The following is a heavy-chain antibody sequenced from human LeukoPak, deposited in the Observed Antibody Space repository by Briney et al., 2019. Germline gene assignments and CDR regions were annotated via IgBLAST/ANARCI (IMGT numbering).Heavy chain of an antibody. CDR3: ARAGSSAYLIDY. D-gene: IGHD3-22*01. CDR1: GGSISSGGYY. CDR2: IYYSGST. Sequence: SETLSLTCTVYGGSISSGGYYWSWIRQHPGKGLEWIGYIYYSGSTYYNPSLKSRVTISVDTSKNQFSLKLSSVTAADTAVYYCARAGSSAYLIDYWGQGTLVTVSS. J-gene: IGHJ4*02. V-gene: IGHV4-31*03.